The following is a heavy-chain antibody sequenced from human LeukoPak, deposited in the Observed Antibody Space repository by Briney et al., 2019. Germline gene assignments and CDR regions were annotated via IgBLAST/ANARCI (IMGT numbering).Heavy chain of an antibody. V-gene: IGHV3-33*01. CDR3: ATDGSERDIDN. CDR2: AWNDGRTT. D-gene: IGHD1-26*01. Sequence: GRSLRLSCATSGFTFWKYGMHWVRLAPGKGLEWVAIAWNDGRTTHHADSVKGRFSISRDNSKNTLYLQMNSLRAEDTAVYYCATDGSERDIDNWGRGTLVTVSA. CDR1: GFTFWKYG. J-gene: IGHJ4*02.